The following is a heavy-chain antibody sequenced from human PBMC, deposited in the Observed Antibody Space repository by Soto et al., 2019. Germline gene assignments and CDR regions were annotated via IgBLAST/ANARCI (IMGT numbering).Heavy chain of an antibody. J-gene: IGHJ5*02. V-gene: IGHV4-39*01. D-gene: IGHD6-13*01. Sequence: PSETLSLTCTVSGGSISRSSYYWGWIRQNPGKGLEWIGSIYYSGSTYYNPSLKSRVTISVDTSKNQFSLKLSSVTAADTAVYYCASPHASSSDAGLFDPWGQGTLVTVSS. CDR1: GGSISRSSYY. CDR2: IYYSGST. CDR3: ASPHASSSDAGLFDP.